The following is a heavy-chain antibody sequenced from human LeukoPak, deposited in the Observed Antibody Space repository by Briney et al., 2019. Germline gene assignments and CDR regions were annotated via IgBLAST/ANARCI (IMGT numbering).Heavy chain of an antibody. CDR2: IYHSGST. V-gene: IGHV4-30-2*01. D-gene: IGHD4-23*01. J-gene: IGHJ4*02. Sequence: SQTLSLTCAVSGGSISSGGYSWSWIRQPPGKGLEWIGYIYHSGSTYYNPSLKSRVTISVDTSKNQFSLKLSSVTAADTAVYYCARGGHPYGGNSEVGDYWGQGTLVTVSS. CDR1: GGSISSGGYS. CDR3: ARGGHPYGGNSEVGDY.